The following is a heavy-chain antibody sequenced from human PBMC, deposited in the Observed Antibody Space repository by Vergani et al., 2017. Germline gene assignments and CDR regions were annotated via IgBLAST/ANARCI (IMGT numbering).Heavy chain of an antibody. CDR1: GFTFSSYA. J-gene: IGHJ3*02. D-gene: IGHD3-3*01. CDR2: ISGSGGSI. CDR3: ARAGLLRFLEWLEYDAFDI. V-gene: IGHV3-23*01. Sequence: EVQLLESGGGLVQPGGSLRLSCAASGFTFSSYAMSWVRQAPGKGLEWVSAISGSGGSIYYADSVKGRFTISRDNAKNSLYLQMNSLRAEDTAVYYCARAGLLRFLEWLEYDAFDIWGQGTMVTVSS.